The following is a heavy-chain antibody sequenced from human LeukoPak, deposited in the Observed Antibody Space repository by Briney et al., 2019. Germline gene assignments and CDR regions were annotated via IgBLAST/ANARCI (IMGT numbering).Heavy chain of an antibody. D-gene: IGHD2-2*01. CDR3: AKAGVAEYHSDY. CDR2: ISGSFGST. CDR1: GLTFSRYA. Sequence: GGSLRLSCAVSGLTFSRYAMSWVRQAPGKGLEWVSMISGSFGSTFYADSVKGRFTISRDNSKNTLYLQMSTLRAEDTALYYCAKAGVAEYHSDYWGQGTLVTVSS. J-gene: IGHJ4*02. V-gene: IGHV3-23*01.